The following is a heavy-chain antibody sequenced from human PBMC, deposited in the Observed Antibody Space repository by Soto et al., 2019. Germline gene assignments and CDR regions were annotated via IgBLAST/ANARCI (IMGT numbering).Heavy chain of an antibody. CDR2: FDPEDGAI. D-gene: IGHD3-16*01. CDR1: GYSLNELS. J-gene: IGHJ4*02. CDR3: ATGGPAGDVDN. Sequence: QVHLVRSGAEVKKPGASVKVSCKVSGYSLNELSIHWVRQAPGKGLEWMGGFDPEDGAIVYAQKFQGRVTMTEDTSTAPANMDLSSLRSEDTAVYYCATGGPAGDVDNWGQGTLVTVSS. V-gene: IGHV1-24*01.